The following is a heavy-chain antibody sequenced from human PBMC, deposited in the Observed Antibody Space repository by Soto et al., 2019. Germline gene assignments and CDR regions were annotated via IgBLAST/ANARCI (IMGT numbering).Heavy chain of an antibody. CDR1: GYTFTSYG. D-gene: IGHD2-21*01. CDR3: DRGAHTAGVDDWGRYSFDY. V-gene: IGHV1-18*01. Sequence: ASVKVSCKASGYTFTSYGISWVRQAPGQGLEWMGWISAYNGNTNYAQKLQGRVTMTTDTSTSTAYMELRSLRSDDAAVYSGDRGAHTAGVDDWGRYSFDYWGQGTLVTVSS. CDR2: ISAYNGNT. J-gene: IGHJ4*02.